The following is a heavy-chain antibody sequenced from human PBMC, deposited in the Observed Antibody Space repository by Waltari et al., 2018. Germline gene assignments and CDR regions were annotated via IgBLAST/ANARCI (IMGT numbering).Heavy chain of an antibody. J-gene: IGHJ3*02. CDR3: AGLDYGGNWGPDAFDI. D-gene: IGHD4-17*01. CDR1: GGSFSGDY. Sequence: QVQLQQWGAGLFQPSATLSLTCAVYGGSFSGDYWSWTRLPPGKGLEWIGEINHSGSTNYNPSLKSRVTISVDTSKNQFSLKLSSVTAADTAVYYCAGLDYGGNWGPDAFDIWGQGTMVTVSS. CDR2: INHSGST. V-gene: IGHV4-34*01.